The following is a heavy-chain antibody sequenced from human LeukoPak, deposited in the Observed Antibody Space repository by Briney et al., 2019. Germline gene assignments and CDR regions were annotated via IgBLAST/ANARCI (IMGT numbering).Heavy chain of an antibody. D-gene: IGHD2-21*02. V-gene: IGHV1-8*02. CDR2: MNPNSGNT. Sequence: ASVKVSCKASGGTFSSYAISWVRQATGQGLEWMGWMNPNSGNTGYAQKFQGRVTMTRNTSISTAYMELSSLRSEDTAVYYCARLGDCGGDRCDAFDIWGQGTMVTVSS. J-gene: IGHJ3*02. CDR3: ARLGDCGGDRCDAFDI. CDR1: GGTFSSYA.